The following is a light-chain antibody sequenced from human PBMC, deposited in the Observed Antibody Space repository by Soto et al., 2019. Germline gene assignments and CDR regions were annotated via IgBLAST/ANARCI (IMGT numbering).Light chain of an antibody. V-gene: IGKV3D-7*01. CDR1: QSVSRY. CDR2: DAS. CDR3: QQDYNLPT. Sequence: EIVFTQSPVTLSLSPGERATLSCRASQSVSRYLAWYTQKPDQAPRILIYDASTSATSIPARFSGSGSGTDFTLTISSLQPEDFAVYYCQQDYNLPTFGQGTKVDIK. J-gene: IGKJ1*01.